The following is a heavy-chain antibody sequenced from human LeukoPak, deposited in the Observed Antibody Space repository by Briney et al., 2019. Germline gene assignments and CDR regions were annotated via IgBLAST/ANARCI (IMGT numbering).Heavy chain of an antibody. CDR2: INPNSGGT. D-gene: IGHD5-24*01. CDR3: AREIPLMAAFDM. V-gene: IGHV1-2*02. J-gene: IGHJ3*02. Sequence: ASVKVSCKASGYTFTGYYMHWVRQAPGQGLEWMGWINPNSGGTNYAQKFQGRVTMTRDTSISTAYMELSRLRSDDTAVYYCAREIPLMAAFDMWGQGTMVTVSS. CDR1: GYTFTGYY.